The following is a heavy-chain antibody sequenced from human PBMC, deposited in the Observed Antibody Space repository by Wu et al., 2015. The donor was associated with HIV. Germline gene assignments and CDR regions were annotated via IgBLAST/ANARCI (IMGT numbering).Heavy chain of an antibody. CDR3: ATPRSPGFSSAWPTYFDF. J-gene: IGHJ4*02. Sequence: QVQLVQSGAEVKKPGASVKVSCKTSGYTFTDYFMHWVRQAPGQGLEWMGWTNVNTGGTNYAPKFQGRVTMTRDTSISTAYMELSRLTSDDTAVYYCATPRSPGFSSAWPTYFDFWGQGTLVTVSS. D-gene: IGHD6-19*01. CDR1: GYTFTDYF. CDR2: TNVNTGGT. V-gene: IGHV1-2*02.